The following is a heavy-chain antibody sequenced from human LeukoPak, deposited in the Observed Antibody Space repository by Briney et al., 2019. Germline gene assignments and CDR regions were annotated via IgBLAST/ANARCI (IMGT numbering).Heavy chain of an antibody. J-gene: IGHJ4*02. Sequence: GGSLRLSCEASGFNFYNYVMSWVRQAPGKGLEWVSSIREGDGGTDYADSVKGRFTISRDNFKNIVDLQMTSLRAEDTAMYFCTKVRPPPGSGWYGGDDDWGQGTLVTVSS. V-gene: IGHV3-23*01. D-gene: IGHD6-19*01. CDR3: TKVRPPPGSGWYGGDDD. CDR1: GFNFYNYV. CDR2: IREGDGGT.